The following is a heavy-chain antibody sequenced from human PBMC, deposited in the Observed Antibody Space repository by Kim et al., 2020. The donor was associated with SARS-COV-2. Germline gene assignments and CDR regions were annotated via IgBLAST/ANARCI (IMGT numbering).Heavy chain of an antibody. CDR1: GFTFSSYA. J-gene: IGHJ6*02. V-gene: IGHV3-64D*09. CDR3: VKGGGGDSSGYYYYRLLDYYGMDV. D-gene: IGHD3-22*01. CDR2: ISSNGGST. Sequence: GGSLRLSCSASGFTFSSYAMHWVRQAPGKGLEYVSAISSNGGSTYYADSVKGRFTISRDNSKNTLYLQMSSLRAEDTAVYYCVKGGGGDSSGYYYYRLLDYYGMDVWGQGTTVTVSS.